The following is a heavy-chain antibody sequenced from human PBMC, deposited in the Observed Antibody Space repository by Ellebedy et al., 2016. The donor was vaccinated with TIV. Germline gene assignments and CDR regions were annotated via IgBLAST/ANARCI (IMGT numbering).Heavy chain of an antibody. Sequence: SVKVSXKASGYTFTSYYMHWVRQAPGQGLEWMGGIIPIFGTANYAQKFQGRVTITADESTSTAYMELSSLRSEDTAVYYCAREGEAERRVFWGQGTLVTVSS. J-gene: IGHJ4*02. CDR3: AREGEAERRVF. D-gene: IGHD1-26*01. CDR1: GYTFTSYY. V-gene: IGHV1-69*13. CDR2: IIPIFGTA.